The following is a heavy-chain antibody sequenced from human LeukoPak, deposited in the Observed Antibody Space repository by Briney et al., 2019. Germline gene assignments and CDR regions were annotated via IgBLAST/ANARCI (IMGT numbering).Heavy chain of an antibody. CDR2: ISGSGGST. CDR3: AKRTYYYDSSAATQRYYFDY. V-gene: IGHV3-23*01. J-gene: IGHJ4*02. D-gene: IGHD3-22*01. Sequence: GGSLRLSCAASGFTFSSYAMSWVRQAPGKGLEWVSAISGSGGSTYYADSVKGRFTISRDNSKNTLYLQMNSLRAEDTAVYYCAKRTYYYDSSAATQRYYFDYWGQGTLVTVSS. CDR1: GFTFSSYA.